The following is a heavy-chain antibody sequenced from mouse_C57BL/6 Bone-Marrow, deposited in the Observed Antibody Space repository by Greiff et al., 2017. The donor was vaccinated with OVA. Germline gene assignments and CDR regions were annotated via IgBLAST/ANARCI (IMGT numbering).Heavy chain of an antibody. CDR2: IHPNSGST. Sequence: QVQLQQPGAELVKPGASVKLSCKASGYTFTSYWMHWVKQRPGQGLEWIGMIHPNSGSTNYNEKFKSKATLTVDKSSSTAYMQLSSLTSEDSAVYYCARGGYYSNYRDVWGTGTTVTVSS. CDR3: ARGGYYSNYRDV. V-gene: IGHV1-64*01. J-gene: IGHJ1*03. CDR1: GYTFTSYW. D-gene: IGHD2-5*01.